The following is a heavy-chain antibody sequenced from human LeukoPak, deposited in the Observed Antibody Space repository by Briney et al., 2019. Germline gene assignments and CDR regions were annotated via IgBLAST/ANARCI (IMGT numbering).Heavy chain of an antibody. Sequence: GGSLRLSCAASGFTFSSYAMSWVRQAPGKGLEWVSAISGSAGSTYYADSVKGRFTISRDNSKNTLYLQMNSLRAEDTAVYYCASDYYYDSSVAPGKGNDNWFDPWGQGTLVTVSS. V-gene: IGHV3-23*01. CDR1: GFTFSSYA. J-gene: IGHJ5*02. CDR3: ASDYYYDSSVAPGKGNDNWFDP. D-gene: IGHD3-22*01. CDR2: ISGSAGST.